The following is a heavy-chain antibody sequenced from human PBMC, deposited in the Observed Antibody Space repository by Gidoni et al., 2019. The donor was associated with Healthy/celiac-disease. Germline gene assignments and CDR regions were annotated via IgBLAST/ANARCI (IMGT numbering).Heavy chain of an antibody. CDR1: GGSISSSSYY. CDR3: ACSAGCTICNWFDP. V-gene: IGHV4-39*01. J-gene: IGHJ5*02. D-gene: IGHD3-9*01. CDR2: IYYSGST. Sequence: QLQLQESGPGLAKPSETLSLTCTVSGGSISSSSYYWGWIRQPPGKGLEWIGSIYYSGSTYYNPSRKSRFTISVDTSKNHFSLKRSSGTPSATAVYYCACSAGCTICNWFDPWGQGTLVTVSS.